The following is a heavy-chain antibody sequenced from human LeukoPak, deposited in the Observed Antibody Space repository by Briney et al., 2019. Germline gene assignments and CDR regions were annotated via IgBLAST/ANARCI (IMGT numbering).Heavy chain of an antibody. CDR3: VRGASRSFDL. CDR1: GYTFTSYD. V-gene: IGHV1-8*03. Sequence: VKVSCKASGYTFTSYDINWVRQATGQGLEWMGWMNPNSGNTGYTQNFQGRVTFTRNTSIRTAYMELSSLRSQDTAVYYCVRGASRSFDLWGPGTLVTVSS. J-gene: IGHJ4*02. CDR2: MNPNSGNT.